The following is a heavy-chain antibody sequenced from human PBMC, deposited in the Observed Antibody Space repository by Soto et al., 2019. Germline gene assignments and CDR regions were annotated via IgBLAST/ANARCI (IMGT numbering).Heavy chain of an antibody. J-gene: IGHJ6*02. Sequence: ASVKVSCKASGGTFSSYAISWVRQAPGQGLEWMGGIIPIFGTANYAQKFQGRVTITADESTSTAYMELSSLRSEDTAVYYCARDGLSDGYNLPYYYGMDVWGQGTTVTVSS. D-gene: IGHD2-21*01. CDR1: GGTFSSYA. V-gene: IGHV1-69*13. CDR3: ARDGLSDGYNLPYYYGMDV. CDR2: IIPIFGTA.